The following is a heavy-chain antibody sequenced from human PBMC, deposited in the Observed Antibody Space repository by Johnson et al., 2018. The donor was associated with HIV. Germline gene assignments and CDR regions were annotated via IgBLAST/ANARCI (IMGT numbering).Heavy chain of an antibody. Sequence: VQLLESGGGVVQPGGSLRLSCAAPGFIFSSYWMSWVRQAPGKGLEWVANIKQDGSEEYYVDSVKGRFTISRDNAKNSLYLQMNSLRAEDTAVYYCAREPVAGPGRNAFDIWGQGTMVTVSS. J-gene: IGHJ3*02. V-gene: IGHV3-7*01. CDR3: AREPVAGPGRNAFDI. D-gene: IGHD6-19*01. CDR2: IKQDGSEE. CDR1: GFIFSSYW.